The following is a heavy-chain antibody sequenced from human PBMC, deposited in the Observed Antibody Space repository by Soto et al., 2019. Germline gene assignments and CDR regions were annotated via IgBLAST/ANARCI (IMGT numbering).Heavy chain of an antibody. V-gene: IGHV1-8*01. D-gene: IGHD3-3*01. CDR2: MNPNSGNT. Sequence: GASVKVSCKASGYTFTSYDINWVRQATGQGLEWMGWMNPNSGNTGYAQKFQGRVTMTRNTSISTAYMELSSLRSEDTAVYYCARTVYYDFWSSYYYYYYYYMDVWGKGTTVTVSS. CDR1: GYTFTSYD. J-gene: IGHJ6*03. CDR3: ARTVYYDFWSSYYYYYYYYMDV.